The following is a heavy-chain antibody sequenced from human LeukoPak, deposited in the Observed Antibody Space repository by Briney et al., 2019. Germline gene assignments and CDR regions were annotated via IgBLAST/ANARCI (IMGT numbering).Heavy chain of an antibody. J-gene: IGHJ6*03. CDR2: INPSGGST. D-gene: IGHD1-7*01. CDR3: ARAGWNYGFYFYYYMDV. Sequence: ASVKVSCKPSGYTFTSYYIHWMRQAPGQGLEWMGIINPSGGSTSYAQKFQGRATMTRDTSTSTVYMELSSLRSEDTAVYYCARAGWNYGFYFYYYMDVWGKGTTITVPS. CDR1: GYTFTSYY. V-gene: IGHV1-46*01.